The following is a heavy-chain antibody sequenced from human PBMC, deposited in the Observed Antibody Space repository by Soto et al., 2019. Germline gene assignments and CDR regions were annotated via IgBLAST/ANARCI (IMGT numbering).Heavy chain of an antibody. Sequence: APVKVSCKSSGYTFTGYYMHWVRQAPGQGLEWMGWINPNSGGTNYAQKFQGWVTMTRDTSISTAYMELSRLRSDDTAVYYCARGRVISDDFWSGYYMTDRAFPYYYYYYRLYCTGQGTTVTVSS. CDR2: INPNSGGT. J-gene: IGHJ6*02. V-gene: IGHV1-2*04. CDR1: GYTFTGYY. D-gene: IGHD3-3*01. CDR3: ARGRVISDDFWSGYYMTDRAFPYYYYYYRLYC.